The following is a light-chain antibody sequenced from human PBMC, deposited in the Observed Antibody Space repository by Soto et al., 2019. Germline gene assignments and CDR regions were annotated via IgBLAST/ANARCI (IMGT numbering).Light chain of an antibody. J-gene: IGKJ1*01. CDR3: QQTYSVPPT. Sequence: EIVLTQSPGTLSLSPGERATLSCRASQSVSSNYLAWYQQKPGQAPRLLIYGASTRATGIPDRFSGSGSGTDFTLTISRLEPEDFAVYYCQQTYSVPPTFGRGTKVEI. CDR2: GAS. CDR1: QSVSSNY. V-gene: IGKV3-20*01.